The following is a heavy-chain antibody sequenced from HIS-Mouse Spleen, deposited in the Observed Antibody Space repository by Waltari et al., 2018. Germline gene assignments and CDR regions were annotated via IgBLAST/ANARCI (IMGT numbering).Heavy chain of an antibody. J-gene: IGHJ3*02. D-gene: IGHD7-27*01. CDR2: INPNGGGT. CDR1: GYTFTGYY. CDR3: ARVGLGIAFDI. V-gene: IGHV1-2*02. Sequence: QVQLVQSGAEVKKPGASVKVSCKASGYTFTGYYMHWVRQAPGQGLEWMGGINPNGGGTNYAQKFQGRVTMTRDTSISTAYMELSRLRSDDTAVYYCARVGLGIAFDIWGQGTMVTVSS.